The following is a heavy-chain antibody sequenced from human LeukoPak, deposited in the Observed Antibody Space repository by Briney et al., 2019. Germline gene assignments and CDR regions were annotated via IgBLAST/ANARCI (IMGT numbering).Heavy chain of an antibody. CDR2: INHSGST. CDR1: GGSFSGYY. J-gene: IGHJ4*02. D-gene: IGHD2-2*02. V-gene: IGHV4-34*01. CDR3: ARVRLLGYCSSTSCYNYFDY. Sequence: SETLSLTCAAHGGSFSGYYWSWIRQPPGKGLEWIGEINHSGSTNYNPSLKSRVTISVDTSKNQFSLKLSSVTAADTAVYYCARVRLLGYCSSTSCYNYFDYWGQGTLVTVSS.